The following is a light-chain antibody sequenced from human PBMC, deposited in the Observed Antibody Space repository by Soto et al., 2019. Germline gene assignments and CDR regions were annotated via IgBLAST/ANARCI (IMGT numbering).Light chain of an antibody. CDR1: SSDVGAYNY. J-gene: IGLJ3*02. Sequence: QSALTQPPSASGSPGQSVTISCTGTSSDVGAYNYVSWYQRHPGKAPKLMIYEVTKRPSGVPDRFSGSKSGNTASLTVSGLQAEDEADYYCSSYADSISVLFGGGTQLTVL. V-gene: IGLV2-8*01. CDR3: SSYADSISVL. CDR2: EVT.